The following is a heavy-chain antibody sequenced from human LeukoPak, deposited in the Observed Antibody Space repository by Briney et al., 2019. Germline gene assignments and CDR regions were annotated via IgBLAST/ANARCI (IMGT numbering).Heavy chain of an antibody. J-gene: IGHJ6*03. CDR2: INSDGSST. CDR1: GFTFSSYW. D-gene: IGHD3-10*01. V-gene: IGHV3-74*01. Sequence: SGGSLRLSCAASGFTFSSYWMHWVRQAPGKGLVWVSRINSDGSSTSYADSVKGRFTISRDNAKNTLYLQMNSLRAEDTAVYYCARGDNYYGSGSYYPPDYYYYMDVWGKGTTVTVSS. CDR3: ARGDNYYGSGSYYPPDYYYYMDV.